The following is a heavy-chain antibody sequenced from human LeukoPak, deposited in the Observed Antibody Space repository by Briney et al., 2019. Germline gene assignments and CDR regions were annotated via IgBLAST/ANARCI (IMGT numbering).Heavy chain of an antibody. CDR2: MNEYGSEI. D-gene: IGHD2-2*01. Sequence: GGSLRLSCVASGFSFSGFSMSWVRQAPGKGLEWVAKMNEYGSEIFYVDSVKGRFTISRDNAKKSLYLQMNSLRAEDTAVYYCARPRGCGSSRCNNFDYWGQGTLVTVSS. CDR3: ARPRGCGSSRCNNFDY. CDR1: GFSFSGFS. V-gene: IGHV3-7*01. J-gene: IGHJ4*02.